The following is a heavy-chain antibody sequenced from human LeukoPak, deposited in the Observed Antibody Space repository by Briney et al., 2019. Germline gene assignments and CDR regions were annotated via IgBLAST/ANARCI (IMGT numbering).Heavy chain of an antibody. D-gene: IGHD3-9*01. CDR1: GFTFSSYS. CDR2: ISYDGSNK. CDR3: ARDYILTGYLDY. J-gene: IGHJ4*02. Sequence: GGSLRLSCAASGFTFSSYSMNWVRQAPGKGLEWVAVISYDGSNKYYADSVKGRFTISRDNSKNTLYLQMNSLRAEDTAVYYCARDYILTGYLDYWGQGTLVTVSS. V-gene: IGHV3-30*03.